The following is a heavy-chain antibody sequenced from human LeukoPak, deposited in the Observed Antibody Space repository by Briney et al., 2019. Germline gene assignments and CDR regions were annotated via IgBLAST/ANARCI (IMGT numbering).Heavy chain of an antibody. CDR3: ARGIAAAGRYYFDY. V-gene: IGHV2-5*01. CDR2: IYWNDDK. Sequence: ALIYWNDDKRYSPSLKSRLTITKDTSKNQVVLTMTNMDPVDTATYYCARGIAAAGRYYFDYWGQGTLVTVSS. J-gene: IGHJ4*02. D-gene: IGHD6-13*01.